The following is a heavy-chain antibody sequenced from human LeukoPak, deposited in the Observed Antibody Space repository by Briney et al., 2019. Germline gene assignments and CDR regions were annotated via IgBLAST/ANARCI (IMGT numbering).Heavy chain of an antibody. V-gene: IGHV4-59*08. CDR1: GGSFSGYY. J-gene: IGHJ5*02. Sequence: SETLSLTCAVYGGSFSGYYWSWIRQPPGKGLEWIGYIYYSGSTNYNPSLKSRVTISVDTSKNQFSLKLSSVTAADTAVYYCARRSSSSATFDPWGQGTLVTVSS. CDR2: IYYSGST. CDR3: ARRSSSSATFDP. D-gene: IGHD6-13*01.